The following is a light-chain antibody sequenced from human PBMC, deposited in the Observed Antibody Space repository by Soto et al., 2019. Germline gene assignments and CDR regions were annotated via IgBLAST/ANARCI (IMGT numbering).Light chain of an antibody. Sequence: DIQMTQFPSSLSASVGDRVTLTCQASQGISNYLNWYQQKPGKAPKLLIYDASTLETGVQSRFSGSGYGTEFTFTISGLQPEDVATYYCQQYESLVHFGGGTKVEIK. J-gene: IGKJ4*01. V-gene: IGKV1-33*01. CDR1: QGISNY. CDR3: QQYESLVH. CDR2: DAS.